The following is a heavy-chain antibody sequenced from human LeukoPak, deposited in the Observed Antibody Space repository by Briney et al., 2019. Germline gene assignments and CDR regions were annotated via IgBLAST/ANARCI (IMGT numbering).Heavy chain of an antibody. D-gene: IGHD6-13*01. Sequence: SETLSLTCAVSGYSISSGYYWGWIRQPPGKGLEWIGSIYHSGSTYYNPSLMSRVTISVDTSKNQFSLRLSSVTAADTAVYYCARPKSSSWYFGYWGQGTLVPVSS. CDR1: GYSISSGYY. CDR2: IYHSGST. CDR3: ARPKSSSWYFGY. V-gene: IGHV4-38-2*01. J-gene: IGHJ4*02.